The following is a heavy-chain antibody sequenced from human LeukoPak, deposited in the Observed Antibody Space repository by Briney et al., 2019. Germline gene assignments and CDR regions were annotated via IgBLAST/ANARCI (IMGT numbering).Heavy chain of an antibody. CDR2: FDPEGGET. CDR1: GYTLTELS. Sequence: ASVKVSCKVSGYTLTELSMHWVRQAPGKGLEWMGGFDPEGGETIYAQKFQGRVTMTEDTSTDTAYMELSSVTAADTAVYYCARTGYDRYYFDAWGQGTLVIVSS. V-gene: IGHV1-24*01. CDR3: ARTGYDRYYFDA. D-gene: IGHD5-12*01. J-gene: IGHJ4*02.